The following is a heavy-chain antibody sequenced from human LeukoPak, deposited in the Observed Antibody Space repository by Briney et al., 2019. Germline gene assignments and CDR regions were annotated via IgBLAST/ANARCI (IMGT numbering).Heavy chain of an antibody. D-gene: IGHD6-13*01. CDR3: ARGVAAASFVY. CDR2: IYTSGST. Sequence: PSQTLSLTCTVSGGYISSGSEYGSWIRQPAGKGVEWVGRIYTSGSTNYNPSLKSRVTISVATSKNQFSLKLSSVTAADTAVYYCARGVAAASFVYWGQRTLVTVSS. V-gene: IGHV4-61*02. J-gene: IGHJ4*02. CDR1: GGYISSGSEY.